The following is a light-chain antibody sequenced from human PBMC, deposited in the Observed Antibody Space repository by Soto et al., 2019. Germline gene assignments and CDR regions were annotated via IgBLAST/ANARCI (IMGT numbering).Light chain of an antibody. V-gene: IGKV3-11*01. Sequence: EIVLTQSPATLSLSPGERATLSCRASQSVSSYLAWYQQKPGQAPRLLIYHASNRATGIPARFSGSGSGTDFTLTISSLEPEDFAVYFCQQRSNWPVTFGQGTKV. CDR3: QQRSNWPVT. CDR1: QSVSSY. CDR2: HAS. J-gene: IGKJ1*01.